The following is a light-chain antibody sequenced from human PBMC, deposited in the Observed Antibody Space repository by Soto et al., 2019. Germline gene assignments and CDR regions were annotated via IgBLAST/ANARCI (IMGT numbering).Light chain of an antibody. CDR2: KVS. CDR1: QSLVFSDGHIY. V-gene: IGKV2-30*01. Sequence: DVVLTQSPLSLPVALGQPASISCRSSQSLVFSDGHIYLNWFQQRPGQSQRRRIYKVSNRDSGATDRFSGCGSGTDYTLRISRVEAEDVGVYSCRHGTRWLLTSGQGTQVEIK. CDR3: RHGTRWLLT. J-gene: IGKJ1*01.